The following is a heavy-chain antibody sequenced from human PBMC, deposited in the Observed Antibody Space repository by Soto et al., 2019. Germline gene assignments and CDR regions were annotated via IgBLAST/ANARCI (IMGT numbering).Heavy chain of an antibody. Sequence: QVQLVQSGAEVKKPGSSLKVSCKASGGIFRTYALSWLRQAPGQGLEWMGGIIPIFGTPTYAQRFQGRGTSTADEATSTAYMELRRVRSEDTAVYYCARDRDDYGSGNYYTRIVCWGQGTLVTVSS. CDR1: GGIFRTYA. J-gene: IGHJ4*02. CDR2: IIPIFGTP. CDR3: ARDRDDYGSGNYYTRIVC. D-gene: IGHD3-10*01. V-gene: IGHV1-69*01.